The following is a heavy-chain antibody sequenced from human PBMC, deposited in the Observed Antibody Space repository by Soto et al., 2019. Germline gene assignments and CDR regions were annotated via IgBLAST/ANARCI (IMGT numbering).Heavy chain of an antibody. D-gene: IGHD5-12*01. V-gene: IGHV1-2*04. Sequence: ASVKVSCKASGYTFTGYYMHWVRQAPGQGLEWMGWINPNSGGTNYAQKFQGWVTMTRDTSISTAYMELSRLRSDDTAVYYCARGYSGYENYYMDVWGKGTTVTVSS. CDR2: INPNSGGT. J-gene: IGHJ6*03. CDR3: ARGYSGYENYYMDV. CDR1: GYTFTGYY.